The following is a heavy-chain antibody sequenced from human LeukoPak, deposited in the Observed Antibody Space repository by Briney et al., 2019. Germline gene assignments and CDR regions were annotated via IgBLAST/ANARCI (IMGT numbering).Heavy chain of an antibody. CDR1: GFTFSSYA. J-gene: IGHJ1*01. Sequence: GGSLRLSCAASGFTFSSYAMSLVRQAPGMGLEWVAAFSNSGGDTFYSDSGKGRFTIARDNSKNTLYLQMNSLRVDDTAVYYCAQQLGYCSGGTCYFTYWGQGTLVTVSS. CDR3: AQQLGYCSGGTCYFTY. D-gene: IGHD2-15*01. V-gene: IGHV3-23*01. CDR2: FSNSGGDT.